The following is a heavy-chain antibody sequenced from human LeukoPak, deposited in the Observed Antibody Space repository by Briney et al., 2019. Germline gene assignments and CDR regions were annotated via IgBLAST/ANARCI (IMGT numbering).Heavy chain of an antibody. CDR1: GFTFSSHR. Sequence: GGSLRLSCAASGFTFSSHRMSWVRQAPGQGLEWVASIKEEGSEKYYVDSVKGRFSISRDDVKNSLHLQMNSLRGEDTAVYYCARDRFGGMDVWGKGTSVTVSS. CDR2: IKEEGSEK. J-gene: IGHJ6*04. CDR3: ARDRFGGMDV. D-gene: IGHD4-23*01. V-gene: IGHV3-7*01.